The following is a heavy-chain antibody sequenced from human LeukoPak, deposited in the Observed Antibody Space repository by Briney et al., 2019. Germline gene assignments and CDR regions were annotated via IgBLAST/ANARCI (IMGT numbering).Heavy chain of an antibody. Sequence: PGGSLRLSCAASGFTFRSYAMSWVRKAPGKGLKWISILSGTGDTTYYADSVKGRFTISRDNSKNTLYVQMNSLRAEDTAVYYCAKDLTLGSVGATIFDYWGQGSLVTVSS. CDR3: AKDLTLGSVGATIFDY. J-gene: IGHJ4*02. V-gene: IGHV3-23*01. CDR1: GFTFRSYA. CDR2: LSGTGDTT. D-gene: IGHD1-26*01.